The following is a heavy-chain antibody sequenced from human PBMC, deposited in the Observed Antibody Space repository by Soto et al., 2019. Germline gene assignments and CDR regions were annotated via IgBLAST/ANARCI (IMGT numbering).Heavy chain of an antibody. D-gene: IGHD5-12*01. CDR2: IIPIFGTA. V-gene: IGHV1-69*06. J-gene: IGHJ4*02. CDR3: ARFPVEMATTTGFDC. CDR1: GGTFSSYA. Sequence: SVKVSCKASGGTFSSYAISWVRQAPGQGLEWMGGIIPIFGTANYAQKYQGRVTITADKSTSTAYMELSSLRSEDTAVYYCARFPVEMATTTGFDCWGQGTLVTVSS.